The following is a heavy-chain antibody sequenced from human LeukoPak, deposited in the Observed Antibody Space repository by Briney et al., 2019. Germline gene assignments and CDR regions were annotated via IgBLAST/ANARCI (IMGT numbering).Heavy chain of an antibody. CDR3: ARHKAPYTGDYAFDY. CDR2: IYYSGST. Sequence: SETLSLTCTVSGGSISSYYWSWIRQPPGKGLEWIGSIYYSGSTYYNPSLKSRVTISVDTSKNQFSLKLSSVTAADTAVYCCARHKAPYTGDYAFDYWGQGTLVTVSS. D-gene: IGHD4-17*01. V-gene: IGHV4-39*01. J-gene: IGHJ4*02. CDR1: GGSISSYY.